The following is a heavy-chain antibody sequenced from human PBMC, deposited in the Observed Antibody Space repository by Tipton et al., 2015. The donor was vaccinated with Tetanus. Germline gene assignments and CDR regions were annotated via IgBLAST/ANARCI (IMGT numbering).Heavy chain of an antibody. Sequence: TLSLTCTVSGGSVSSGSYYWSWIRQPPGKGLEWIGSIYYSGSTYYNPSLKSRVTISEATSKNQFSLKLSSVTAADTAVYYCARRVVVGAALPGFDYWGQGTLVTVSS. CDR1: GGSVSSGSYY. V-gene: IGHV4-39*01. CDR2: IYYSGST. CDR3: ARRVVVGAALPGFDY. J-gene: IGHJ4*02. D-gene: IGHD1-26*01.